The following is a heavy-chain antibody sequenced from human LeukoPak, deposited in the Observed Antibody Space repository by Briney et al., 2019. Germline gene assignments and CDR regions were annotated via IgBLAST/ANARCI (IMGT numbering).Heavy chain of an antibody. V-gene: IGHV5-51*01. J-gene: IGHJ4*02. CDR3: ATLATPGRDGYNV. Sequence: GESLKISCQGSGYSFTSYWIGWVRQMPGKGLEWMGIIYPGDSDTRYSPSFQGQVTISADKSISTAYLQWSSLKASDTAMYYCATLATPGRDGYNVWGQGTLVTVSS. D-gene: IGHD5-24*01. CDR1: GYSFTSYW. CDR2: IYPGDSDT.